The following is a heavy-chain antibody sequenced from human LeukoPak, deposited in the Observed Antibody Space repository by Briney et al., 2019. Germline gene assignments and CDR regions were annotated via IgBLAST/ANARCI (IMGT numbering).Heavy chain of an antibody. D-gene: IGHD2-15*01. Sequence: VSVKVSCKASGYTFTGHYIYWVRQAPGQGLEWMGWINPNSGVTNYAQNFQGRVTMTRDTSISTAYMELNGLISDDTAVYYCARGTDCSGGRCYTSWFDPWGQGTLVTVSS. V-gene: IGHV1-2*02. J-gene: IGHJ5*02. CDR2: INPNSGVT. CDR1: GYTFTGHY. CDR3: ARGTDCSGGRCYTSWFDP.